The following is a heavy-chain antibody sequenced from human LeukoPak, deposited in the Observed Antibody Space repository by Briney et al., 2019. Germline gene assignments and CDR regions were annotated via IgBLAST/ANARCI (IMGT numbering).Heavy chain of an antibody. CDR2: MFYNVST. J-gene: IGHJ3*02. CDR1: GGSISSYY. CDR3: ARQGSGRAFDI. Sequence: SETLSLTCTVFGGSISSYYWNWIRQSPGKGGEWIAYMFYNVSTNYSPSLKSRVTISVDTSKNQFSLKLISVTAADTAVYFCARQGSGRAFDIWGQGTMVTVSP. V-gene: IGHV4-59*08.